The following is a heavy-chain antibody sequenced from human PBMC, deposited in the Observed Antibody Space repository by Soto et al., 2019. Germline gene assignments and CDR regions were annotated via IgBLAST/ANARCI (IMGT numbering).Heavy chain of an antibody. V-gene: IGHV4-59*08. CDR2: VSYSGSS. D-gene: IGHD2-8*01. CDR1: GGSISSHH. J-gene: IGHJ4*02. Sequence: QVQLQESGPGLVKPSETLSLTCIVSGGSISSHHWSWIRQSPGKGLEWIGHVSYSGSSTYNPSLKSRVTISIDTSKNQFSLNLRSVSAADTAVYYCTRLFGIDSPMYFLDQWGQGTLVTVSS. CDR3: TRLFGIDSPMYFLDQ.